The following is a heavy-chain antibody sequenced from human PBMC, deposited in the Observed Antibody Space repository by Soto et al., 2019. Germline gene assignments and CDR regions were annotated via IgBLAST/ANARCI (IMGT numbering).Heavy chain of an antibody. CDR1: GFTFSSYG. D-gene: IGHD6-13*01. CDR2: ISYDGSNK. Sequence: GGSLRLSCAASGFTFSSYGMHWVRQAPGKGLEWVAVISYDGSNKYYADSVKGRFTNSRDNSKNTLYLQMNSLRAEDTAVYYCAKERARKRLYSSSWYWFDPWGQGTLVTVSS. J-gene: IGHJ5*02. V-gene: IGHV3-30*18. CDR3: AKERARKRLYSSSWYWFDP.